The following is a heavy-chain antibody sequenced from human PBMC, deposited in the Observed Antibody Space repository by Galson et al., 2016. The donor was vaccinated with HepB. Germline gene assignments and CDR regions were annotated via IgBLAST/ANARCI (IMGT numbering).Heavy chain of an antibody. CDR1: GFNFSRYT. Sequence: SLRLSCAASGFNFSRYTMNWVRQAPGKGLEWVSYISFTGDAIYYADSVKGRFTISSDNAKNSLYLQMNSLRDEDTAVYYCARDGLNSWNYGRDFDYWGQGTLDTVSS. J-gene: IGHJ4*02. CDR2: ISFTGDAI. D-gene: IGHD1-7*01. CDR3: ARDGLNSWNYGRDFDY. V-gene: IGHV3-48*02.